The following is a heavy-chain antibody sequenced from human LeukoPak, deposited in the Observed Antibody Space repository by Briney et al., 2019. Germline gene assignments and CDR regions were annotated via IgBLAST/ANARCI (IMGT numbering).Heavy chain of an antibody. V-gene: IGHV3-30*04. CDR3: ARDDWGFDP. J-gene: IGHJ5*02. Sequence: GGSLRLSCAASGFTFSDYAMHWVRQAPGKGLEWVAFISYDGRNKYYADSVKGRFTISRDNSKNTLCLQMNSLRAEDTAVFYCARDDWGFDPWGQGTLVTVSS. CDR2: ISYDGRNK. CDR1: GFTFSDYA. D-gene: IGHD2-21*01.